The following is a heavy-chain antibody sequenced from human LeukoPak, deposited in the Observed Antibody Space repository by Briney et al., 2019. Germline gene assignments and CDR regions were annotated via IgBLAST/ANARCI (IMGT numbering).Heavy chain of an antibody. CDR3: AKGEMATGFDY. CDR1: GFTFNDYA. D-gene: IGHD5-24*01. CDR2: ICWNSGSI. V-gene: IGHV3-9*01. J-gene: IGHJ4*02. Sequence: GRSLRLSCAASGFTFNDYAMHWVRQAPGKGLEWVSGICWNSGSIGYADSVKGRFTIYRDNAKNSLYLQMNRLRGEDTALYYCAKGEMATGFDYWGEGTLVTVSS.